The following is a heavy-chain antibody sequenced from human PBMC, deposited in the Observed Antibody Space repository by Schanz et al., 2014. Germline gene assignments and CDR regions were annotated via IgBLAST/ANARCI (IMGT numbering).Heavy chain of an antibody. J-gene: IGHJ6*03. Sequence: QVQLVESGGGVVQFGRSLRLSCVASGFTVSSNHMSWVRQAPGKGLEWVAVISYDGSNKYYADSVKGRFTISRDNAKNSLYLHMNTLGAEDTAVYYCARDGDRFYHNYYMDVWGKGTTVTVSS. CDR1: GFTVSSNH. V-gene: IGHV3-30*19. CDR2: ISYDGSNK. D-gene: IGHD4-17*01. CDR3: ARDGDRFYHNYYMDV.